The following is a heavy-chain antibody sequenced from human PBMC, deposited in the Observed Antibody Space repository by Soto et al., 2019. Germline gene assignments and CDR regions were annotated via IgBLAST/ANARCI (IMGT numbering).Heavy chain of an antibody. V-gene: IGHV4-4*07. D-gene: IGHD2-8*01. CDR3: ARDSPNFSPEMVLMVYGFDP. CDR2: IYTSGST. Sequence: QVQLQESGPGLVKPSETLSLTCTVSGGSISSYYWSWIRQPAGKGLEWIGRIYTSGSTNYNPSLNSRVTLSVDTSKNQFSLKLSSVAAADTAVYYCARDSPNFSPEMVLMVYGFDPWGQGTLVTVSS. J-gene: IGHJ5*02. CDR1: GGSISSYY.